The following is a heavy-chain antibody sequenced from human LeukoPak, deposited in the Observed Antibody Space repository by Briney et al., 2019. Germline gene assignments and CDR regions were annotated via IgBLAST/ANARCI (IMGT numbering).Heavy chain of an antibody. CDR3: AIRCLRIEVAADY. Sequence: GGSLRLSCIVSGFAFSDYYLSWIRQAPGKGLEWVGYISGSGSSIYYADPVKGRFTFFRDNAKNSLSLRISGPRAETTAFYSCAIRCLRIEVAADYGDQGTLVTVSS. J-gene: IGHJ4*02. D-gene: IGHD6-19*01. CDR1: GFAFSDYY. CDR2: ISGSGSSI. V-gene: IGHV3-11*04.